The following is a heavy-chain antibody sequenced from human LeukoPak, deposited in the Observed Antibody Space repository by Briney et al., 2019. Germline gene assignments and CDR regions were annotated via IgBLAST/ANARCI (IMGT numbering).Heavy chain of an antibody. CDR3: ARAQQLVHWFDP. CDR1: GYTFTNYD. J-gene: IGHJ5*02. D-gene: IGHD6-13*01. CDR2: ISAYNGNT. V-gene: IGHV1-18*01. Sequence: APVKVSCKASGYTFTNYDISWVRQAPGQGLEWMGWISAYNGNTNYAQKVQGRVTMTTDRSTSSTYMELRSLRSDDTAVYYCARAQQLVHWFDPWGQGTLVTVSS.